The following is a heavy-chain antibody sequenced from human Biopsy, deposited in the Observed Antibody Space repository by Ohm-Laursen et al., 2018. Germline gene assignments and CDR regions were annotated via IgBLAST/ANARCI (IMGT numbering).Heavy chain of an antibody. CDR1: GDSITSYF. V-gene: IGHV4-59*08. D-gene: IGHD3-10*01. CDR2: IYYRGNT. J-gene: IGHJ3*01. CDR3: ARRLPLRGFAFDV. Sequence: SDTLSLTCTVSGDSITSYFWNWIRQAPGKGLEWIGNIYYRGNTNYSPSLKSRATISLDSSKNQFPLNLNSVTATDTAVYYCARRLPLRGFAFDVWGQGTVVTVS.